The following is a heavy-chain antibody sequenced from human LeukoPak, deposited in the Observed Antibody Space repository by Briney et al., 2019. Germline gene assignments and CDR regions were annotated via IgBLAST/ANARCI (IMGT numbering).Heavy chain of an antibody. CDR1: GGSISSGSYY. CDR3: ARAPLGSPAWFDP. Sequence: SQTLSLTCTVSGGSISSGSYYWSWIRQPAGKGLEWIGRIYTSGSTNYNPPLKSRVTISVDTSKNQFSLKLSSVTAADTAVYYCARAPLGSPAWFDPWGQGTLVTVSS. D-gene: IGHD1-26*01. J-gene: IGHJ5*02. V-gene: IGHV4-61*02. CDR2: IYTSGST.